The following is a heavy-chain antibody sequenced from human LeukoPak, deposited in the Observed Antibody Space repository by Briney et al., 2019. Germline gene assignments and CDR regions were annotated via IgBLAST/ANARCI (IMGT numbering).Heavy chain of an antibody. CDR1: GYTFTGYY. Sequence: ASVKVSCKASGYTFTGYYMHWVRQAPGQGLEWMGWINPNSGGTNYAQKFQGRVTMTRDTSISTAYMELSRLRSDDTAVYYCARLSEAGYCSSTSRGLDPWGQGTLVTVSS. CDR2: INPNSGGT. CDR3: ARLSEAGYCSSTSRGLDP. J-gene: IGHJ5*02. V-gene: IGHV1-2*02. D-gene: IGHD2-2*03.